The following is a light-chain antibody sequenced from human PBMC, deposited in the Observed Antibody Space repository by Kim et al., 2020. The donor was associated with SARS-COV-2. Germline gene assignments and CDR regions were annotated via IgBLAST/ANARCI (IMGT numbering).Light chain of an antibody. J-gene: IGLJ1*01. CDR1: SLRSYY. CDR3: NSRDSSGNHSLYV. CDR2: GKN. Sequence: GHTVRITCQGDSLRSYYASWYQQKPGQAPVLVIYGKNNRPSGIPDRFSGSSSGNTASLTITGAQAEDEADYYCNSRDSSGNHSLYVFGTGTKVTVL. V-gene: IGLV3-19*01.